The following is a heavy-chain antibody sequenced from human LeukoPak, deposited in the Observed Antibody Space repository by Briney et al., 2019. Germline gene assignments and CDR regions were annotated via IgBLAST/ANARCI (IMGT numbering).Heavy chain of an antibody. CDR3: AKVRAAAGTRPAGY. D-gene: IGHD6-13*01. Sequence: EGSLRLSCAASGFSLSNFVMSWVRQAPGEGLEWVSAISGSGGSTYYADSVKGRFTISRDNSKNTLYLQMNSLRAEDTAVYYCAKVRAAAGTRPAGYWGQGTLVTVSS. CDR2: ISGSGGST. J-gene: IGHJ4*02. CDR1: GFSLSNFV. V-gene: IGHV3-23*01.